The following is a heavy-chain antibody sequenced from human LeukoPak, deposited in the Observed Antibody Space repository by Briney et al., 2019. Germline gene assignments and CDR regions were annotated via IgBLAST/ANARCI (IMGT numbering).Heavy chain of an antibody. CDR1: GFTFSTYG. CDR2: IQYDGGNE. J-gene: IGHJ4*02. CDR3: APTGTTGFGYFDY. Sequence: PGGSLRLSCAASGFTFSTYGMHWVRQAPGRGLAWVAFIQYDGGNEYYADSVKGRFTISRDNSKNTLYLQMNSLRAEDTAVYYCAPTGTTGFGYFDYWGQGTLVTVSS. D-gene: IGHD1-1*01. V-gene: IGHV3-30*02.